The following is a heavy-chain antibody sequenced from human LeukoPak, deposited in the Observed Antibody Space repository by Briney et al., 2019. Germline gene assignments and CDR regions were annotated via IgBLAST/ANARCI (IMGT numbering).Heavy chain of an antibody. CDR3: ARGSVAIVVAHERSDFDY. D-gene: IGHD2-21*01. CDR1: GGSFSGYY. V-gene: IGHV4-34*01. CDR2: INHSGST. Sequence: TTSETLSLTCAVYGGSFSGYYWSWIRQPPGKGLEWIGDINHSGSTNYNPSLKSRVTISVDTSKNQFSLKLSSVTAADTAVYYCARGSVAIVVAHERSDFDYWGQGTLVTVSS. J-gene: IGHJ4*02.